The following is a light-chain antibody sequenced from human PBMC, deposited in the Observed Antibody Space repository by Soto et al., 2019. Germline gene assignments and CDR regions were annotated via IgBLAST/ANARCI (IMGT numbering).Light chain of an antibody. CDR1: SSNIGNNF. CDR3: GTWDTSLGAVV. V-gene: IGLV1-51*01. J-gene: IGLJ2*01. Sequence: QAVVTQLPSVSAAPGQKVTISCSGSSSNIGNNFASWYQQLPGTAPKLLIYDNNKRPSGIPGRFSGSKSGTSATLGITGLQTGDEADYFCGTWDTSLGAVVFGGGTKLTVL. CDR2: DNN.